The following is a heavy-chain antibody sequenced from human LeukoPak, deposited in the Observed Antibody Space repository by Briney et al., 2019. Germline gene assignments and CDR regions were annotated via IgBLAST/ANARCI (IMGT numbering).Heavy chain of an antibody. CDR1: GGSISSYY. CDR3: ARDLRILTYYYGSGSYYNGFSSPVGWFDP. Sequence: SETLSLTCTVSGGSISSYYWSWIRQPAGKGLEWIGRIYTSGSTNYNPSLKSRVTMSVDTSKNQFSLRLSSVTAADTAVYYCARDLRILTYYYGSGSYYNGFSSPVGWFDPWGQGTLVTVSS. CDR2: IYTSGST. D-gene: IGHD3-10*01. J-gene: IGHJ5*02. V-gene: IGHV4-4*07.